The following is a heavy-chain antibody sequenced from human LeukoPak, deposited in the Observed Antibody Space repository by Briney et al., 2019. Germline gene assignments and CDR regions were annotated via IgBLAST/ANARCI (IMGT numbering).Heavy chain of an antibody. D-gene: IGHD1-26*01. J-gene: IGHJ4*02. V-gene: IGHV3-53*01. CDR1: GFTVSSNY. CDR3: ASDQNGSYYEVRFDS. Sequence: PGGSLRLSCTASGFTVSSNYMSWVRQAPGKGLEWVSVIYSGGSTYYADSVKGRFTISRDNSKNTLYLQMNSLRAEDTAVYYCASDQNGSYYEVRFDSWGQGTPVTVSS. CDR2: IYSGGST.